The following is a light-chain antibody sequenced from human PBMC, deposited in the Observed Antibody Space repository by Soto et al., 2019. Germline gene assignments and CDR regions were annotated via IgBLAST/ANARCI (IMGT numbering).Light chain of an antibody. CDR2: EGS. CDR3: CSYAGSNTLL. V-gene: IGLV2-23*01. CDR1: SSDVGNYNL. J-gene: IGLJ2*01. Sequence: QSVLTQPASVSGSPGQSITISCTGTSSDVGNYNLVSWYLQHPGKAPKLMIYEGSKRPSGVSNRFSGSKSGNTASLTISGLQAEDEADYYCCSYAGSNTLLFGGGTKLTVL.